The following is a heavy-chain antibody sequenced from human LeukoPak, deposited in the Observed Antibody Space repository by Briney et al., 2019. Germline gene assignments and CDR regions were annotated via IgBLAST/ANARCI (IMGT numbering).Heavy chain of an antibody. J-gene: IGHJ4*02. V-gene: IGHV4-59*08. Sequence: PSETLSLTCTVSGGSISSYYWSWIRQPPGKGLEWIGYIYYGGSTNYNPSLKSRVTISVDTSKNQFSLKLSSVTAADTAVYYCARGVAQFDYWGQGTLVTVSS. D-gene: IGHD2-15*01. CDR2: IYYGGST. CDR1: GGSISSYY. CDR3: ARGVAQFDY.